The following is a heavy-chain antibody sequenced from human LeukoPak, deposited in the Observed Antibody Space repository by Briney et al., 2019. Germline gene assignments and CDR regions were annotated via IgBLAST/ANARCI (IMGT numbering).Heavy chain of an antibody. CDR3: AKEGTSSGYYYYYMDV. D-gene: IGHD3-22*01. Sequence: LSGGSLRLSCAASGFTFSSYWMSWARQVPGKGLEWVANIKQDASEKYYVDSVKGRFTVSRDNAKNSLYLQMNSLRAEDTAVYYCAKEGTSSGYYYYYMDVWGKGTTVTVSS. CDR2: IKQDASEK. J-gene: IGHJ6*03. CDR1: GFTFSSYW. V-gene: IGHV3-7*01.